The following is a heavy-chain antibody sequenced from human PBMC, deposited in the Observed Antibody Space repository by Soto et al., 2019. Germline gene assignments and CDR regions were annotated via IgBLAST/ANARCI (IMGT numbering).Heavy chain of an antibody. Sequence: SETLSLTCTVSGGSISSGYYYWSWIRQPPGKGLEWTGHVYYSGTSHYNPSLKSRVTMSVDASRNLFSLKLSSVTAADTAVYFCTRSHYFDYWGQGALVTVSS. CDR2: VYYSGTS. V-gene: IGHV4-61*01. J-gene: IGHJ4*02. CDR1: GGSISSGYYY. CDR3: TRSHYFDY.